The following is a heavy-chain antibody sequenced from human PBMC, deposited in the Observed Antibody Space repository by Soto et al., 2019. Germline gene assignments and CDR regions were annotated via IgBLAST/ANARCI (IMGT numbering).Heavy chain of an antibody. D-gene: IGHD5-18*01. Sequence: QVQLQQWGAGLLKPSETLSLTCAVYGGSFSGYYWSWIRQPPGKGLEWIGEINHSGSTNYNPSLKSRVTISVDTSKNQFSLKLSSVTAADTAVYYCARVLMRGYSYGFDWFDPWGQGTLVTVSA. CDR2: INHSGST. V-gene: IGHV4-34*01. CDR1: GGSFSGYY. J-gene: IGHJ5*02. CDR3: ARVLMRGYSYGFDWFDP.